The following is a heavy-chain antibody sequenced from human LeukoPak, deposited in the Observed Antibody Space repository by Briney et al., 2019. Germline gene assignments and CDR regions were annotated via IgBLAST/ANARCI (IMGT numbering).Heavy chain of an antibody. CDR3: ARVGRWLLLRRVWYFDL. CDR1: RGSISSYY. V-gene: IGHV4-4*07. D-gene: IGHD3-22*01. J-gene: IGHJ2*01. Sequence: PSETLSLTCTVSRGSISSYYWSWIRQPAGKGLEWIGRIYTSGSTNYNPSLKSRVTMSVDTSKNQFSLKLSSVTAADTAVYYCARVGRWLLLRRVWYFDLWGRGTLVTVSS. CDR2: IYTSGST.